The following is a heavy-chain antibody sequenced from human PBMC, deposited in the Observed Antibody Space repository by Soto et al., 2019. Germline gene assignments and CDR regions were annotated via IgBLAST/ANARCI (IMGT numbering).Heavy chain of an antibody. CDR2: ITGSGRDT. D-gene: IGHD1-1*01. J-gene: IGHJ4*02. V-gene: IGHV3-23*01. CDR3: AKNGLDNSPSAIDS. Sequence: GGSLRLSCTASGFTFRNNVLSWVRQAPGKGLDWVSGITGSGRDTYYADSVKGRFTISRDNSKNMVFLQMNSLRAEDTALYYCAKNGLDNSPSAIDSWGPGTLVTVSS. CDR1: GFTFRNNV.